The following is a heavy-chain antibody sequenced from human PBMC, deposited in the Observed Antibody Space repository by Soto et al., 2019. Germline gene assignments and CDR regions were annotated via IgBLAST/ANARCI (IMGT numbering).Heavy chain of an antibody. CDR1: GFTFSSYS. CDR3: ARQTTVTINHYFDY. D-gene: IGHD4-17*01. CDR2: ISSSSSTI. J-gene: IGHJ4*02. V-gene: IGHV3-48*01. Sequence: EVQLVESGGGLVQPGGSLRLSCAASGFTFSSYSMNWVRQAPGKGLEWDSYISSSSSTIYYADSVKGRFTISRDNAKNSLYLQMNSLRAEDTTVYYYARQTTVTINHYFDYWGQGTLVTVSS.